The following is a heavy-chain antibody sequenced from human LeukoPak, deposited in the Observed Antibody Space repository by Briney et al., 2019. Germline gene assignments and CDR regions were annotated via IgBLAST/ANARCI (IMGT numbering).Heavy chain of an antibody. Sequence: SVKVSCKASGGTFSSYAISWVRQAPGQGLEWMGGIIPIFGTANYAQKFQGRVTITADESTSTAYMELSSLRSEDTAAYYCAREGGVVVPAATTVAGFDIRGQGTMVTVSS. CDR3: AREGGVVVPAATTVAGFDI. J-gene: IGHJ3*02. V-gene: IGHV1-69*13. CDR1: GGTFSSYA. CDR2: IIPIFGTA. D-gene: IGHD2-2*01.